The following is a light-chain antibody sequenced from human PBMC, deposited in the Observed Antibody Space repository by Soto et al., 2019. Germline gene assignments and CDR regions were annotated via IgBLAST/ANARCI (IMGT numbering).Light chain of an antibody. J-gene: IGLJ1*01. CDR1: SSDVGGYNY. Sequence: QSVLTQPPSASGSPGQSVTISCTGTSSDVGGYNYVSRYQQHPGKAPKLMIYEVSKRPSGVPDRFSGSKSGNTASLTVSGLQPEDEADYYCSSYAGSNKSVFGTGTRSPS. V-gene: IGLV2-8*01. CDR3: SSYAGSNKSV. CDR2: EVS.